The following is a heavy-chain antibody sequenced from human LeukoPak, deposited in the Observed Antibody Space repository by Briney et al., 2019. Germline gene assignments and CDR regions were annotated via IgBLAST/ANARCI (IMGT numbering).Heavy chain of an antibody. CDR2: IYYTGST. J-gene: IGHJ4*02. D-gene: IGHD6-6*01. CDR3: ARHRAYSSSSPFDY. CDR1: GGSISSYF. V-gene: IGHV4-59*08. Sequence: PSETLSLTCTVSGGSISSYFWSWIRQPPGKGLEWIGYIYYTGSTNYNPPLKSRVTMFVDMSKNQFSLRLSSVTAADTAVYYCARHRAYSSSSPFDYWGQGTLVTVSS.